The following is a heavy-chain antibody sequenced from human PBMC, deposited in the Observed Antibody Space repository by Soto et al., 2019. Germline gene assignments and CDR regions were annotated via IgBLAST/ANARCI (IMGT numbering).Heavy chain of an antibody. CDR2: INPSRGGT. CDR3: TRSIITTAATDAFEL. Sequence: QVQLVQSGAEVKKPGASVRVSCKASAYTFTSYYLNWVRQAPGKGPEWMGMINPSRGGTDYAQKFQGRITMTRDTSTTTVYMEVSSLRSEDTATYYCTRSIITTAATDAFELWGQGTLVTVSS. V-gene: IGHV1-46*03. CDR1: AYTFTSYY. D-gene: IGHD6-13*01. J-gene: IGHJ3*01.